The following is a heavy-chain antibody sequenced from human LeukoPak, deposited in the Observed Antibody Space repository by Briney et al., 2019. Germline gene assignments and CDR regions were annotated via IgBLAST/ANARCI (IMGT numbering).Heavy chain of an antibody. Sequence: SETLSLTRTVSGGSISSYYWSWIRQPPGKGLEWIGYIYYSGSTNYNPSLKSRVTISVDTSKNQFSLKLSSVTAADTAVYYCARGGYSYGSYYFDYWGQGTLVTVSS. CDR3: ARGGYSYGSYYFDY. D-gene: IGHD5-18*01. CDR2: IYYSGST. J-gene: IGHJ4*02. V-gene: IGHV4-59*01. CDR1: GGSISSYY.